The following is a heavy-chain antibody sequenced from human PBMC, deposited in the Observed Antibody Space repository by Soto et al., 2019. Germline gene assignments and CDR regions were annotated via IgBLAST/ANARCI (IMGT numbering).Heavy chain of an antibody. CDR3: ARGCIAVTTHLCY. J-gene: IGHJ4*02. D-gene: IGHD4-17*01. V-gene: IGHV1-18*01. CDR2: INPYNGNT. CDR1: GYTFNTYG. Sequence: GASVKVSCKASGYTFNTYGITWVRQAPGQGLEWMGWINPYNGNTKFAQKLQDRVTMTTATSTSTAYMELASLRSDDTAVYYCARGCIAVTTHLCYWGQGTPVTVSS.